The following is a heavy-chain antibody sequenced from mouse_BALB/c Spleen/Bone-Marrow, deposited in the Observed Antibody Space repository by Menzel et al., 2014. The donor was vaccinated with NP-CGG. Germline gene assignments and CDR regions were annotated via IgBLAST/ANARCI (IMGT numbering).Heavy chain of an antibody. CDR1: GFTFSSFG. CDR3: ARSGSSSGYFDY. J-gene: IGHJ2*01. Sequence: DVKLVESGGGLVQPGGSRKLSCAASGFTFSSFGMHWVRQAPEKGLEWVAYISSGSSTIYYADTVMGRFTISRDNPKNTLFLQMTSLRSEDTAMYYCARSGSSSGYFDYWGQGTTLTASS. CDR2: ISSGSSTI. D-gene: IGHD1-1*01. V-gene: IGHV5-17*02.